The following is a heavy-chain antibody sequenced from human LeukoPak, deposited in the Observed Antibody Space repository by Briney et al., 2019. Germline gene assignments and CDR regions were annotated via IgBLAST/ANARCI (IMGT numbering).Heavy chain of an antibody. Sequence: SVKVSCKASGGTFSSYAISWVRQAPGQGLEWMGGIIPIFGTANYAQKFQGRVTITADKSTSTAYIELSSLRSEDTAVYYCARGGYDILTGYSPYYYYYMDVWGKGTTVSVSS. D-gene: IGHD3-9*01. CDR3: ARGGYDILTGYSPYYYYYMDV. CDR2: IIPIFGTA. CDR1: GGTFSSYA. V-gene: IGHV1-69*06. J-gene: IGHJ6*03.